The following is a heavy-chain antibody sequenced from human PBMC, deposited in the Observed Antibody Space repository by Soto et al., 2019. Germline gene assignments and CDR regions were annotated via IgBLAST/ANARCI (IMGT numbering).Heavy chain of an antibody. V-gene: IGHV3-15*01. D-gene: IGHD3-22*01. J-gene: IGHJ4*02. CDR2: IKSKTDGGTT. Sequence: GGSLSLSCAASGFTFSNAWMSWVRQAPGKGLEWVGRIKSKTDGGTTDYAAPVKGRFTISRDDSKNTLYLQMNSLKTEDTAVYYCTTDPPNSAYYSDSSGYYYDGYWGQGTLVTVSS. CDR1: GFTFSNAW. CDR3: TTDPPNSAYYSDSSGYYYDGY.